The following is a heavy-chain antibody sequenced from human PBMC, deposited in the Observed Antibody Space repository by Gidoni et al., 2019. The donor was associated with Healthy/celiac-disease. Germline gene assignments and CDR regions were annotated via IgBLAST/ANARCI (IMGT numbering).Heavy chain of an antibody. CDR2: IYYSGST. CDR1: GGSISSSSYY. CDR3: GGYGDRYNWFDP. D-gene: IGHD4-17*01. J-gene: IGHJ5*02. Sequence: QLQLQESGPGLVKPSETLSLTCTVSGGSISSSSYYWGWIRQPPGKGLEWIGSIYYSGSTYYNPSLKSRVTISVDTSKNQFSLKLSSVTAADTAVYYCGGYGDRYNWFDPWGQGTLVTVSS. V-gene: IGHV4-39*01.